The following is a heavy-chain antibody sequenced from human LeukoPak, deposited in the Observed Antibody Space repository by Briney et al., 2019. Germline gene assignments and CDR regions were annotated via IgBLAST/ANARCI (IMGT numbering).Heavy chain of an antibody. CDR2: ISGSGGST. J-gene: IGHJ6*02. D-gene: IGHD4-17*01. CDR3: AKGGYGDYPVRRYYYYGMDV. CDR1: GFTFSGYA. V-gene: IGHV3-23*01. Sequence: HGVSLRLSCAASGFTFSGYAMSWVRQAPGKGLEWVSAISGSGGSTYYADSVKGRFTISRDNSKNTLYLQMNSLRAEDTAVYYCAKGGYGDYPVRRYYYYGMDVWGQGTTVTVSS.